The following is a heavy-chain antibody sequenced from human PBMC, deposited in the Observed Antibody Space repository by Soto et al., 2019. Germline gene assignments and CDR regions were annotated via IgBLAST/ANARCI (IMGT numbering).Heavy chain of an antibody. D-gene: IGHD1-26*01. CDR3: ARAPPVLLVGATTHYYYGMDV. CDR2: INPNSGGT. V-gene: IGHV1-2*02. Sequence: QVQLVQSGAEVKKPGASVKVSCKASGYTFTGYYMHWVRQAPGQGLEWMGWINPNSGGTNYAQKFQGRVTMTRDTSISTAYMELSRLRSDDTAVYYCARAPPVLLVGATTHYYYGMDVWGQGTTVTVSS. CDR1: GYTFTGYY. J-gene: IGHJ6*02.